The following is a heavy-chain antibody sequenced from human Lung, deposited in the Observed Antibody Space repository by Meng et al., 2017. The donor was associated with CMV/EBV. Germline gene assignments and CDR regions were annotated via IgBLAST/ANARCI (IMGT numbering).Heavy chain of an antibody. CDR2: IYYSGSI. CDR1: GGSISSYY. CDR3: ARVGWDYYYCGMDV. D-gene: IGHD2-15*01. Sequence: SETLSLTCTVSGGSISSYYWSWIRQPPGKGLEWIGYIYYSGSINYNPSHKSPVTISVDTSKNQFSLKLSSVSAADTAVYYCARVGWDYYYCGMDVWGQGTXVTVSS. J-gene: IGHJ6*02. V-gene: IGHV4-59*01.